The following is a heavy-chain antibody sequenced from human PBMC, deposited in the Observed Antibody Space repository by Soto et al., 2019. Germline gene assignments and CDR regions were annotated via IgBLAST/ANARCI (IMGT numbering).Heavy chain of an antibody. J-gene: IGHJ6*02. CDR2: ISYDGSNK. D-gene: IGHD3-22*01. Sequence: GGSLRLSCAASGFTFSSYGMHWVRQAPGKGLEWVAVISYDGSNKYYADSVKGRFTISRDNSKNTLYLQMNSLRAEDTAVYYCAKGTPYWAFYYDSSGYLSPYGMDVWGQGTTVTVSS. CDR3: AKGTPYWAFYYDSSGYLSPYGMDV. V-gene: IGHV3-30*18. CDR1: GFTFSSYG.